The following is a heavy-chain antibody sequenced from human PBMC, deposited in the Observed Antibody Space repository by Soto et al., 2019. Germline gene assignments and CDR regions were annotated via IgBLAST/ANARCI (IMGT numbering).Heavy chain of an antibody. V-gene: IGHV3-30-3*01. CDR2: ISYDGSNK. CDR3: AKGRSYYYYYGVDV. Sequence: SLILTRAASGFIFSSYVNHGVRRALGKELEWVAVISYDGSNKYYADSVKGRFTISRDNSKSTLYLQMNSLRAEDTALYYCAKGRSYYYYYGVDVWGQGTTVTVSS. J-gene: IGHJ6*02. CDR1: GFIFSSYV.